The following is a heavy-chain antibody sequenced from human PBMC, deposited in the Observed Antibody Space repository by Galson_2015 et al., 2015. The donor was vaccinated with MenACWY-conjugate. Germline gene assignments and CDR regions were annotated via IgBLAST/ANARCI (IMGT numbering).Heavy chain of an antibody. CDR2: IKSQTDGGKI. D-gene: IGHD2-21*01. CDR1: AFTFSNAY. CDR3: TTHKPDSWGGLLFHFYMDV. Sequence: SLRLSCAGSAFTFSNAYMSWVRQAPRKGLEWVGRIKSQTDGGKIDYAAPVKGRFTISRDDSKNTLYLQMNSLKIEDTAVYYCTTHKPDSWGGLLFHFYMDVWGKGTTVTVSS. J-gene: IGHJ6*03. V-gene: IGHV3-15*01.